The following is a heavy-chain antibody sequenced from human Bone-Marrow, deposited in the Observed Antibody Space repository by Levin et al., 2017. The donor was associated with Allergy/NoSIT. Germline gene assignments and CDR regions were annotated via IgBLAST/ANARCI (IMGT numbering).Heavy chain of an antibody. J-gene: IGHJ4*02. CDR1: GFTFSSYA. Sequence: GESLKISCAASGFTFSSYAMSWVRQAPGKGLEWVSAISGSGGSTYYADSVKGRFTISRDNSKNTLYLQMNSLRAEDTAVYYCAKDSFLGTRSFDYWGQGTLVTVSS. CDR3: AKDSFLGTRSFDY. CDR2: ISGSGGST. V-gene: IGHV3-23*01. D-gene: IGHD1-1*01.